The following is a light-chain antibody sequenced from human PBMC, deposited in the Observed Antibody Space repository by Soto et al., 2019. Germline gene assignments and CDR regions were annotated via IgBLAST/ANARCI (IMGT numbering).Light chain of an antibody. J-gene: IGKJ1*01. CDR2: GAS. Sequence: ETVLTQSPGTLSLSPGERATLSCRASQTIRSNYLAWYRQTPGQAPRLLIYGASNKATGIADRFSGSWSGTDFTLIFSRMEPEEFALYFCQQYGSSPWTFGQGTKVNIK. V-gene: IGKV3-20*01. CDR1: QTIRSNY. CDR3: QQYGSSPWT.